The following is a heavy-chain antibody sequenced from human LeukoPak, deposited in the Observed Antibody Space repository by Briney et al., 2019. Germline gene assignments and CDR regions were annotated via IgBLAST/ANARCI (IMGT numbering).Heavy chain of an antibody. D-gene: IGHD3-10*01. Sequence: GASVRVSYRVSGYTLTELSMHWVRQAPGKGREGGGGFDPEDGETIYAQKFQGRVTMTEDTSTDTAYMELSSLRSEDTAVYYCATDLYGSGSYYPWGQGTLVTVSS. CDR1: GYTLTELS. CDR3: ATDLYGSGSYYP. CDR2: FDPEDGET. V-gene: IGHV1-24*01. J-gene: IGHJ5*02.